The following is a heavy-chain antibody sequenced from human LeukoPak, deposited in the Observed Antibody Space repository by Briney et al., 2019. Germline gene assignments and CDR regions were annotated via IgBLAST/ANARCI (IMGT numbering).Heavy chain of an antibody. CDR2: INHSGRT. V-gene: IGHV4-34*01. Sequence: SETLSLTCAVYGGSFNEHYWSWIRQSPGKGLEWIGEINHSGRTDYNPSLKSRVTMLVDTPKNQISLKLSSVTAADTAVYYCARGGLQFYSGSGSSNLFSYYFDYWGQGSLLTVSS. D-gene: IGHD3-10*01. CDR1: GGSFNEHY. CDR3: ARGGLQFYSGSGSSNLFSYYFDY. J-gene: IGHJ4*02.